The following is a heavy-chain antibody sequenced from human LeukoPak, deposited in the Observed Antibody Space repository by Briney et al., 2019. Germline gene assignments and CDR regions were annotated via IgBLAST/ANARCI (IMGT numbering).Heavy chain of an antibody. D-gene: IGHD2-2*01. Sequence: AGGSLRLSCAASGFTFSSYSMTWVRQAPGKGLEWVANIKQDSNEKNYMDSVKGRFTISRDNGMNSLYLQMNSLRAEDTAVYYCARISHSSSWYFDLWGRGTLVFVSS. CDR3: ARISHSSSWYFDL. CDR1: GFTFSSYS. CDR2: IKQDSNEK. V-gene: IGHV3-7*01. J-gene: IGHJ2*01.